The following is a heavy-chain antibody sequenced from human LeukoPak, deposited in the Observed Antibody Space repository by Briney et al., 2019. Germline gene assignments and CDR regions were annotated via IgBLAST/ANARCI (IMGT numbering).Heavy chain of an antibody. D-gene: IGHD3-22*01. CDR2: ISGSSSYI. V-gene: IGHV3-21*04. J-gene: IGHJ4*02. CDR3: AKVFYRPTLIAVVTKGYFDY. CDR1: GFTFSSYS. Sequence: GGSLRLSCAASGFTFSSYSMNWVRQAPGKGLEWLSSISGSSSYIYYADSVKGRFTISRDNARNTLYLQMKSLRAEDTAVYYCAKVFYRPTLIAVVTKGYFDYWGQGTLVTVSS.